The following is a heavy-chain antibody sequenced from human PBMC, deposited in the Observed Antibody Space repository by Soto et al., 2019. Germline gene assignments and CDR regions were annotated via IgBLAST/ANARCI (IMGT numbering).Heavy chain of an antibody. Sequence: GGSLRLSCAASGFTFDDYAMHWVRQAPGKGLEWVSGISWNSGSIGYADSVKGRFTISRDNAKNSLYLQMNSLRAEDTALYYCTKDSSSWYYFDYWGQGTLVTVSS. CDR1: GFTFDDYA. CDR2: ISWNSGSI. V-gene: IGHV3-9*01. CDR3: TKDSSSWYYFDY. D-gene: IGHD6-13*01. J-gene: IGHJ4*02.